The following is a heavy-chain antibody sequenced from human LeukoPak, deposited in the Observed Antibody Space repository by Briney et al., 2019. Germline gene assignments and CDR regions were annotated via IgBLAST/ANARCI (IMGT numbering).Heavy chain of an antibody. J-gene: IGHJ4*02. CDR1: GFTFSSYS. V-gene: IGHV3-21*01. CDR3: ARGLRALYGDYFDY. Sequence: PGESLRLSCAASGFTFSSYSMNWVRQAPGKGLEWVSSISTSSSYIYYADSVKGRFTISRDNAKNSLYLQMNSLRAEDTAVYYCARGLRALYGDYFDYWGQGTLVTVSS. D-gene: IGHD4-17*01. CDR2: ISTSSSYI.